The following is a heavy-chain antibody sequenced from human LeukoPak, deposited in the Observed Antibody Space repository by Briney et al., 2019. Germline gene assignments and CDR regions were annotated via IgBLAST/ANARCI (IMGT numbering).Heavy chain of an antibody. Sequence: PGESLKISCKTSGYSFTTYWIGWVRQMPGTGLDWVGAIYPDDSDTRYSPSFQGQVVISADRSIRTAYLQWNSLTTSDTAMYHCVRQRMAGVAIIYFDAWGQGTLVTVSS. CDR2: IYPDDSDT. CDR3: VRQRMAGVAIIYFDA. V-gene: IGHV5-51*01. CDR1: GYSFTTYW. D-gene: IGHD5-24*01. J-gene: IGHJ4*02.